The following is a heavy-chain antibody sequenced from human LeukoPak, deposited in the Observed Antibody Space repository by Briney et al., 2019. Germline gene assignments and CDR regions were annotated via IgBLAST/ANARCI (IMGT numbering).Heavy chain of an antibody. CDR3: ARGNYYDSRTYYRAFDI. CDR2: IYYSGST. Sequence: SDTLSLIRSVSCRYLSTYFWIWIRQPPGKGLEWMGYIYYSGSTNHNPPLKSRVSISLYTSKNQFSLKLSSVTAADTAVYYCARGNYYDSRTYYRAFDIWGQGTMVTVSS. CDR1: CRYLSTYF. J-gene: IGHJ3*02. V-gene: IGHV4-59*07. D-gene: IGHD3-22*01.